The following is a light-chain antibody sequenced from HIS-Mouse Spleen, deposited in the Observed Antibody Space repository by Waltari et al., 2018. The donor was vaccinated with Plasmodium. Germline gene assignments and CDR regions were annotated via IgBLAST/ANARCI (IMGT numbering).Light chain of an antibody. CDR1: ALHKKY. CDR2: EDS. Sequence: VSPGQTARITCSGDALHKKYAYWYQQKSGQAPVLVIYEDSKRPSGIPERFSGSSSGTMATLTISGAQVEDEADYYCYSTDSSGNHRVFGGGTKLTVL. J-gene: IGLJ3*02. V-gene: IGLV3-10*01. CDR3: YSTDSSGNHRV.